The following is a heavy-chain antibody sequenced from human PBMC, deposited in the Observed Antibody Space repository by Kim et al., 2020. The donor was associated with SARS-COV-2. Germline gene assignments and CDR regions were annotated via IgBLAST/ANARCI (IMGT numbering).Heavy chain of an antibody. CDR2: INPNSGGT. Sequence: ASVKVSCKASGYTFTGYYMHWVRQAPGQGLEWMGWINPNSGGTNYAQKFQGRVTMTRDTSISTAYMELSRLRSDDTAVYYCASHSSGYYYGWFDPWGQGTLVTVSS. CDR3: ASHSSGYYYGWFDP. J-gene: IGHJ5*02. V-gene: IGHV1-2*02. D-gene: IGHD3-22*01. CDR1: GYTFTGYY.